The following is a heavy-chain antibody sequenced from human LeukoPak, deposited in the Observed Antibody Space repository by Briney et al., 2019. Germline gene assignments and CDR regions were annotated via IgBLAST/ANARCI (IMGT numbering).Heavy chain of an antibody. V-gene: IGHV3-23*01. D-gene: IGHD2-15*01. CDR3: AKDRNGGSCTLDY. CDR2: ISGSGGST. Sequence: GGSLRLSCAASGFTFSSYAMSWARQAPGKGLEWFSAISGSGGSTYYADSVKGRFTISRDNSKNTLYLQMNSLRAEDTAVYYCAKDRNGGSCTLDYWGQGTLVTVSS. CDR1: GFTFSSYA. J-gene: IGHJ4*02.